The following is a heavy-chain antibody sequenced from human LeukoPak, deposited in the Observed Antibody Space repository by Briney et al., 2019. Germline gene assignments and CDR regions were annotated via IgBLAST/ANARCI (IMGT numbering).Heavy chain of an antibody. CDR2: GYHSRTS. V-gene: IGHV4-4*02. D-gene: IGHD4-23*01. CDR3: LYGGNFGDWVY. CDR1: GASITNSNW. J-gene: IGHJ4*02. Sequence: SETLSLTCAVSGASITNSNWWSWVRQPPGKGLEWIGEGYHSRTSNYNPSLRSRVAISIDKSKNQFSLNVNSVTAADTAVYFCLYGGNFGDWVYRGQGALVTVSS.